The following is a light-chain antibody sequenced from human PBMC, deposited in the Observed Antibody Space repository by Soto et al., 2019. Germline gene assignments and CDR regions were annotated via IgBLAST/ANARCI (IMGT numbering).Light chain of an antibody. J-gene: IGLJ1*01. CDR3: CSYAGSSTWV. V-gene: IGLV2-23*01. CDR2: EAS. CDR1: SSDVGSYNL. Sequence: QSALTQPTSVSGSPGQSITISCTGTSSDVGSYNLVSWYQQHPGKVPKIMIYEASKRPSGAPNRFSGSKSGNTASPTISGLQAEDEADYYCCSYAGSSTWVFGTGTKVTVL.